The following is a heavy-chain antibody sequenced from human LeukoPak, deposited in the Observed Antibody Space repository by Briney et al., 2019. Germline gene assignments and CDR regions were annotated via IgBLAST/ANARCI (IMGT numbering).Heavy chain of an antibody. CDR2: ISASGDNT. J-gene: IGHJ5*02. CDR1: GFTFNNYA. V-gene: IGHV3-23*01. Sequence: PGGSLRLSCAAAGFTFNNYAMTWVRQAPGKGLEWVSAISASGDNTYYADSVKGRFTISRDNSKNTLYLHMNTPRAQDTAIYYCAEEWVRIPRYRDPWGRETLHSVS. CDR3: AEEWVRIPRYRDP. D-gene: IGHD3-10*01.